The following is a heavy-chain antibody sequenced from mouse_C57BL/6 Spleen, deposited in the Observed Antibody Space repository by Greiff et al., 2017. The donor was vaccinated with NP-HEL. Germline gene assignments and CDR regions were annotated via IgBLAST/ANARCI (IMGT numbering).Heavy chain of an antibody. J-gene: IGHJ3*01. V-gene: IGHV3-6*01. CDR2: ISYDGSN. CDR3: ARGGEPGFAY. Sequence: DVQLQESGPGLVKPSPSLSLTCSVTGYSITSGYYWNWIRQFPGNKLEWMGYISYDGSNNYNPSLKNRISITRDTSKNQFFLKLNSVTTEDTATYYCARGGEPGFAYWGQGTLVTVSA. CDR1: GYSITSGYY.